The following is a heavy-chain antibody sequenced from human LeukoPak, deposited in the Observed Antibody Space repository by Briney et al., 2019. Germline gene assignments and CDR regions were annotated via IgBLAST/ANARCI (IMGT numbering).Heavy chain of an antibody. J-gene: IGHJ4*02. CDR1: GFTFSRYW. Sequence: GGSLRLSCAASGFTFSRYWMNWVRQAPGKGLEWVANIKPDGSDKYYVDSVRGRFTISRDNAENSLSLQMNSLRAEDTAVYYCSRAADVVLVPPSDDWGQGTLVTVSS. D-gene: IGHD2-8*02. CDR3: SRAADVVLVPPSDD. V-gene: IGHV3-7*05. CDR2: IKPDGSDK.